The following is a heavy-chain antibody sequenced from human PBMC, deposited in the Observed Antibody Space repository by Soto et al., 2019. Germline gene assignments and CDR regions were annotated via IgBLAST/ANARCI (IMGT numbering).Heavy chain of an antibody. D-gene: IGHD3-16*02. CDR2: INPNSGGT. J-gene: IGHJ6*02. CDR3: AREGKIDYDYVWGSYRYRRGMDV. Sequence: ASVKVSCKASGYTFTGCYIHWVRRAPGQGLEWMGWINPNSGGTNYAQKFQGRVTMTRDTSISTAYMELSRLRSDDTAVYYCAREGKIDYDYVWGSYRYRRGMDVWGQGTTVTVSS. CDR1: GYTFTGCY. V-gene: IGHV1-2*02.